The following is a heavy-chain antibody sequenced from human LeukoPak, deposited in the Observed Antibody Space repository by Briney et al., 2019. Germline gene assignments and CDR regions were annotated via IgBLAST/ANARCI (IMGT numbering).Heavy chain of an antibody. J-gene: IGHJ4*02. CDR3: ARDFWSGYYTED. D-gene: IGHD3-3*01. CDR1: GIIFSTYA. CDR2: ISGSSSGSTSIT. V-gene: IGHV3-48*04. Sequence: GGSLRLSCEFSGIIFSTYAMNWVRQAPGKGLEWISYISGSSSGSTSITQYADSVKGRFTISRDNAKNSLHLQMDSLSAEDTAVYYCARDFWSGYYTEDWGQGALVIVSS.